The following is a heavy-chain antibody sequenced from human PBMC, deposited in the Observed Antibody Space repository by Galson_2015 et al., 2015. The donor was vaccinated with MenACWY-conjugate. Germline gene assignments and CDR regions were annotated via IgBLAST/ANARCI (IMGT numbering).Heavy chain of an antibody. V-gene: IGHV3-7*01. CDR3: VRPIMTFAAVRSLDN. Sequence: SLRLSCAASGFTFGTYWMTWVRQAPGKGLEWVANMKYDGSEQYYVDSVRGRFTISRDNAKNSLYLQMNSLRPEDTAVYYCVRPIMTFAAVRSLDNWGQGTVVTVSP. CDR1: GFTFGTYW. J-gene: IGHJ4*02. CDR2: MKYDGSEQ. D-gene: IGHD3-10*01.